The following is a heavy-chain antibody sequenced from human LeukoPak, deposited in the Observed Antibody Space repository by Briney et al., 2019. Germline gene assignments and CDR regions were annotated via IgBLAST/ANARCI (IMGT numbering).Heavy chain of an antibody. V-gene: IGHV3-30*02. CDR2: IRYDGSNK. Sequence: GGSLRLSCAASGFTFSNYAMSWVRQAPGKGLEWVAFIRYDGSNKYYADSVKGRFTISRDNSKNTLYLQMSSLRAEDTAVYYCAKGSGSYDWFDPWGQGTLVTVSS. CDR1: GFTFSNYA. D-gene: IGHD1-26*01. CDR3: AKGSGSYDWFDP. J-gene: IGHJ5*02.